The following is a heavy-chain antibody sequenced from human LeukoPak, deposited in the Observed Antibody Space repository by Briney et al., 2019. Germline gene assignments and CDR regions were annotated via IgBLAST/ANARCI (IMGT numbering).Heavy chain of an antibody. D-gene: IGHD1-26*01. J-gene: IGHJ3*02. CDR2: INHSGST. CDR3: ARPSYYDAFDI. V-gene: IGHV4-34*01. CDR1: GGSFSGYY. Sequence: SETLSLTCAVYGGSFSGYYWSWIRQPPGKGLEWIGEINHSGSTNYNPSLKSRVTISVDTSKSQFSLKLSSVTAADTAVYYCARPSYYDAFDIWGQGTMVTVSS.